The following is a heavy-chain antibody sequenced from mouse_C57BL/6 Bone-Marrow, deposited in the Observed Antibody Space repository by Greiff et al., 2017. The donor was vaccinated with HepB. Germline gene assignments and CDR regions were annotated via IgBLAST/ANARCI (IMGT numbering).Heavy chain of an antibody. J-gene: IGHJ3*01. CDR2: IDPENGDT. CDR1: GFNIKDDY. V-gene: IGHV14-4*01. CDR3: TTLIYYDYDDGFAY. D-gene: IGHD2-4*01. Sequence: EVQRVESGAELVRPGASVKLSCTASGFNIKDDYMHWVKQRPEQGLEWIGWIDPENGDTEYASKFQGKATITADTSSNTAYLQLSSLTSEDTAVYYCTTLIYYDYDDGFAYWGQGTLVTVSA.